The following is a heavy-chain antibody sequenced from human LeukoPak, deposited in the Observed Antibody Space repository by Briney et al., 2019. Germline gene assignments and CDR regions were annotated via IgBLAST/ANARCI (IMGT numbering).Heavy chain of an antibody. J-gene: IGHJ4*02. CDR3: AKEASGYGYYFDY. CDR1: GFTFSSFA. CDR2: ISDSGGTT. Sequence: GGSLRLSCIGSGFTFSSFAMSWVRQPPGKGLEWVSVISDSGGTTFYADSVKGRFTISRDNSKNTLYLQMNSLRAEDTAVYYCAKEASGYGYYFDYWGQGTLVTVSS. D-gene: IGHD3-10*01. V-gene: IGHV3-23*01.